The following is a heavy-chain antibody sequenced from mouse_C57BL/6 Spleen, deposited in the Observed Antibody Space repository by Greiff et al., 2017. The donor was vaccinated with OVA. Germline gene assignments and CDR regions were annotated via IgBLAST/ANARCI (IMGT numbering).Heavy chain of an antibody. D-gene: IGHD1-1*01. CDR2: IWTGGGT. Sequence: VQGVESGPGLVAPSQSLSITCTVSGFSLTSYAISWVRQPPGKGLEWLGVIWTGGGTNYNSALKSRLSISKDNSKSQVFLKMNSRQTDDTARYYCARNYGSSYDYFDYWGQGTTLTVSS. CDR3: ARNYGSSYDYFDY. J-gene: IGHJ2*01. V-gene: IGHV2-9-1*01. CDR1: GFSLTSYA.